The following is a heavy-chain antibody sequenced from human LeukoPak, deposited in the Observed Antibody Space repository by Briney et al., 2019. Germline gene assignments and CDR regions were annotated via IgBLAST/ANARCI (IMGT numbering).Heavy chain of an antibody. D-gene: IGHD3-22*01. CDR2: INTDGSST. Sequence: GGSLRLSCAASGFTFSSYWMHWVRQAPGKGLVRVSRINTDGSSTRYADSVKGRFTISRDNAKNTLNLQMNSLRAEDTAVYYCARDTYDSSGYYYGPFDYWGQGTLVTVSS. CDR3: ARDTYDSSGYYYGPFDY. CDR1: GFTFSSYW. V-gene: IGHV3-74*01. J-gene: IGHJ4*02.